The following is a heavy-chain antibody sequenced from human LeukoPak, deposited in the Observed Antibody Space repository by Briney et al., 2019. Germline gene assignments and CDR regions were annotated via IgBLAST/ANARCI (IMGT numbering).Heavy chain of an antibody. D-gene: IGHD3-22*01. CDR2: IYPGDSDT. CDR3: ARLFHDSSGYTRYFDY. Sequence: GESLKISCKGSGYSFTSYWIGWVRQMPGKGLEWMGIIYPGDSDTRYSPSFQGQVTISADKSISNAYLQWSSLKASDTAMYYCARLFHDSSGYTRYFDYWGQGTLVTVSS. V-gene: IGHV5-51*01. CDR1: GYSFTSYW. J-gene: IGHJ4*02.